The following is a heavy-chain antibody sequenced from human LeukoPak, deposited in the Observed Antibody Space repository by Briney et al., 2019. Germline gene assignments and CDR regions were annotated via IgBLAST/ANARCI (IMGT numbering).Heavy chain of an antibody. V-gene: IGHV3-23*01. CDR1: GFTINTFT. CDR3: AKDTSIGKYCANGVCSPFDY. Sequence: GGSLRLSCAASGFTINTFTMNWVRQAPGKGLEWVSTIRGAEGGTYYADSVKGRFTISRDNFENTLYLQMNYLREEDTALYYCAKDTSIGKYCANGVCSPFDYWGQGTLVTVSS. D-gene: IGHD2-8*01. J-gene: IGHJ4*02. CDR2: IRGAEGGT.